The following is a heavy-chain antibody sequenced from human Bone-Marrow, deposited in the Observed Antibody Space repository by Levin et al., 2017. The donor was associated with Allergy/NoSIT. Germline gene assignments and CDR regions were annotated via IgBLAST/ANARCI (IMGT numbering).Heavy chain of an antibody. Sequence: KVSCKGSGYIFSNHWIGWVRQMPGKGLHWMGNIYPGDSDTRYSPSFQGQVTISVDKSISTAYLQWSSLKASDTALYYCARRDSGSSLFDFWGQGTLVTVSS. V-gene: IGHV5-51*01. CDR1: GYIFSNHW. CDR2: IYPGDSDT. J-gene: IGHJ4*02. CDR3: ARRDSGSSLFDF. D-gene: IGHD1-26*01.